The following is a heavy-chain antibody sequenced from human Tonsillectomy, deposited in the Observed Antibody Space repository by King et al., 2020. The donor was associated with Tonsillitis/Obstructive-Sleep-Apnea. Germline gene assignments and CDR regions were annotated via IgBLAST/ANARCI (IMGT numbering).Heavy chain of an antibody. CDR1: GYSFTNYW. CDR2: IYPGDSDT. CDR3: ARPTTGDYDTEEDYYGLDV. D-gene: IGHD4-17*01. V-gene: IGHV5-51*04. Sequence: VQLVESGAEVKKPGESLKISCKGSGYSFTNYWIGWVRQMPGKGLEWMGIIYPGDSDTRYSPSFQGQVTILADKPISTSYLQWSSLKASDTAMYDCARPTTGDYDTEEDYYGLDVWGQGTTVTVSS. J-gene: IGHJ6*02.